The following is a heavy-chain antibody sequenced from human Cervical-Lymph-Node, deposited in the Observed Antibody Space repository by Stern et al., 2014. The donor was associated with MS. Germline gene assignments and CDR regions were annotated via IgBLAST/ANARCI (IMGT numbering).Heavy chain of an antibody. D-gene: IGHD4-17*01. CDR3: ARGNGDYFDY. CDR1: GGSFSGYY. CDR2: INHSGST. Sequence: QVQLQQWGAGLLKPSETLSLTCAVYGGSFSGYYWSWIRQPPGKGLEWIGEINHSGSTNYNPSLKSRVTISVDTSKNQFSLKLSSVTAADTAVYYCARGNGDYFDYWGQGNLVTVSS. V-gene: IGHV4-34*01. J-gene: IGHJ4*02.